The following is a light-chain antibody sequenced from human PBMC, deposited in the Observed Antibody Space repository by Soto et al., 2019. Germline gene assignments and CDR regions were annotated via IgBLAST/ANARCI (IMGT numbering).Light chain of an antibody. J-gene: IGLJ3*02. Sequence: QAVVTQPPAVSGAPGQRVTISCIGSSSNIGAGFDAHWYQQLPGKAPKFLISGDNNRPSGVPDRFSGSKSGTSASLAITGLQAEDEAEYYCQSYDSSLSGVVFGGGTQLTVL. CDR1: SSNIGAGFD. V-gene: IGLV1-40*01. CDR3: QSYDSSLSGVV. CDR2: GDN.